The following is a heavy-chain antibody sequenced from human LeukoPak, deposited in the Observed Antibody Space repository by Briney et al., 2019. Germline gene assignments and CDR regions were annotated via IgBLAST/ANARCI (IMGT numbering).Heavy chain of an antibody. Sequence: GGSLRLSCAVSGFIVSDHYMDWVRQAPGKGLEWVGRTGKKAHGSTTEYAASVKGRFTISRDDSNSIAYLQMNSLKTEDTAVYYCLRAYSSNWLLDYWGQGTLVTVSS. V-gene: IGHV3-72*01. J-gene: IGHJ4*02. CDR2: TGKKAHGSTT. CDR1: GFIVSDHY. D-gene: IGHD6-13*01. CDR3: LRAYSSNWLLDY.